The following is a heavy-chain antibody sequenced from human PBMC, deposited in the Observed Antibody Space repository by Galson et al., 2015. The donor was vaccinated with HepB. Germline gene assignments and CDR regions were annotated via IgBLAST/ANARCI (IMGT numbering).Heavy chain of an antibody. CDR3: ASVSGWYRAEYFQH. CDR1: GFTFSSYS. D-gene: IGHD6-19*01. CDR2: ISSSSSTI. J-gene: IGHJ1*01. Sequence: SLRLSCAASGFTFSSYSMNWVRQAPGKGLEWVSYISSSSSTIYYADSVKGRFTISRDNSKNTLYLQMNSLRAEDTAVYYCASVSGWYRAEYFQHWGQGTLVTVSS. V-gene: IGHV3-48*01.